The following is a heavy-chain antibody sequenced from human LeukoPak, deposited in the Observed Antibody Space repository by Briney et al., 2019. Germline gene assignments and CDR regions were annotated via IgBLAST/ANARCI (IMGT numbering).Heavy chain of an antibody. CDR2: ISYDGSNK. CDR1: GFTFSSYA. J-gene: IGHJ4*02. Sequence: GGSLRLSCAAAGFTFSSYAMHWVRQAPGKGLEWVAVISYDGSNKYYADSVKGRFTISGDNSKNTLYLQMNSLRAEDTAVYYCAREYDSSRSYFDYWGQGTLVTVSS. CDR3: AREYDSSRSYFDY. V-gene: IGHV3-30-3*01. D-gene: IGHD3-22*01.